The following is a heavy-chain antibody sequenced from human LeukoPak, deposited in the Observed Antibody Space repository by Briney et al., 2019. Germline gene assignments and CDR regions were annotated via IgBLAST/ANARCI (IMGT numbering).Heavy chain of an antibody. CDR1: GYTFTSYD. V-gene: IGHV1-8*01. CDR3: ARAITGTHHTGDY. D-gene: IGHD1-20*01. CDR2: MNPNSGNT. J-gene: IGHJ4*02. Sequence: ASVEVSCKASGYTFTSYDINWVRQATGQGLEWMGWMNPNSGNTGYAQKFQGRVTMTRNTSISTAYMELSSLRSEDTAVYYCARAITGTHHTGDYWGQGTLVTVSS.